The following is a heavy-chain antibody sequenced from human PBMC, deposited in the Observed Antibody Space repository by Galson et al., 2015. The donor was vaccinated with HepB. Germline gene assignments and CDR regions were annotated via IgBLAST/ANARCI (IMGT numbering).Heavy chain of an antibody. CDR3: ARKEGENWVSGDYYYYGMDV. D-gene: IGHD7-27*01. J-gene: IGHJ6*02. CDR2: ISSSSSYI. CDR1: GFTFSSYS. V-gene: IGHV3-21*01. Sequence: SLRLSCAASGFTFSSYSMNWVRQAPGKGLEWVSSISSSSSYIYYADSVKGRFTISRDNAKNSLYLQMNSLRAEDTAVYYCARKEGENWVSGDYYYYGMDVWGQGTTVTVSS.